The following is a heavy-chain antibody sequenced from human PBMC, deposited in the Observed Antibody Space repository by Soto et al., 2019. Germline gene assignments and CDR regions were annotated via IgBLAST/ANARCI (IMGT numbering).Heavy chain of an antibody. CDR2: INAGNGNT. CDR1: GGTFSSYA. D-gene: IGHD3-22*01. J-gene: IGHJ4*02. V-gene: IGHV1-3*01. CDR3: AREGSMIAEPQ. Sequence: ASVKLSCKASGGTFSSYAISWVRQAPGQGLEWMGWINAGNGNTKYSQKFQGRVTITRDTSASTAYMELSSLRSEDTAVYYCAREGSMIAEPQWGQGTLVTVSS.